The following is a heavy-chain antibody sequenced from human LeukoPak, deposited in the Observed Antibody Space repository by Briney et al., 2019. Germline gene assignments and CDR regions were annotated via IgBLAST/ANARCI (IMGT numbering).Heavy chain of an antibody. CDR1: GGSIRSGDYY. D-gene: IGHD6-19*01. Sequence: PSQTLSLTCTVSGGSIRSGDYYWSWIRQPPGKGLEWIGYIYYSGNTYYNPSLKSRLTISVDTSKNQFSLKLSSVTAADTAVYYCARGRSSGWNWFDPWGQGTLVTVSS. CDR3: ARGRSSGWNWFDP. J-gene: IGHJ5*02. CDR2: IYYSGNT. V-gene: IGHV4-30-4*01.